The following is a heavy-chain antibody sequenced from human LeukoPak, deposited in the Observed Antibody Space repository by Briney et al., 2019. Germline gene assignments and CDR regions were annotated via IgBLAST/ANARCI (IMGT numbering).Heavy chain of an antibody. Sequence: PSETLSLTCTVSGGSISNSNCYWGWIRQPPGKGLEWIGSIYYSGSTYYNPSLKSRVTISVDTSKNQFSLKLSSVTAADTAVYYCARGRYYGSGSYYKRGYYYYYMDVWGKGTTVTISS. J-gene: IGHJ6*03. V-gene: IGHV4-39*01. CDR2: IYYSGST. D-gene: IGHD3-10*01. CDR1: GGSISNSNCY. CDR3: ARGRYYGSGSYYKRGYYYYYMDV.